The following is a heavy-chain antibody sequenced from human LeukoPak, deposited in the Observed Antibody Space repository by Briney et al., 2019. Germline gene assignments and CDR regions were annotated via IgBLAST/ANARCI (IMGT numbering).Heavy chain of an antibody. J-gene: IGHJ4*02. Sequence: PSETLSLTCTVSGGSISSYYWSWIRQPPGKGLEWIGLIFYSGTTNYKPSLNSRVTISVDTSKNQFSLKLSSVTAADTAVYYCARAPYFDFWTGYYFDYWGQGTLVTVSS. CDR2: IFYSGTT. V-gene: IGHV4-59*01. CDR1: GGSISSYY. CDR3: ARAPYFDFWTGYYFDY. D-gene: IGHD3-3*01.